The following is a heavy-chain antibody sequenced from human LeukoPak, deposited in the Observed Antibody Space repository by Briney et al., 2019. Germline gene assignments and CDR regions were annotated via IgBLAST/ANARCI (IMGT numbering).Heavy chain of an antibody. V-gene: IGHV4-39*01. CDR2: ICYSGSI. CDR1: GDSISSRDYW. D-gene: IGHD3-16*02. J-gene: IGHJ4*02. CDR3: AMGLRLGELSL. Sequence: SETLSLTCTVSGDSISSRDYWWGWIRQPPGKGLEWIGSICYSGSIYYNPSLKSRVTISVETSKNQFSLRLCSVTAADTALYYCAMGLRLGELSLWGQGTLVTVSS.